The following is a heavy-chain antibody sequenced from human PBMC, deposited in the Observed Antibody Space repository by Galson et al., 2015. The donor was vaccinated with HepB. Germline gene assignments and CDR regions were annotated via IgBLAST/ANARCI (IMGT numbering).Heavy chain of an antibody. V-gene: IGHV3-30*18. CDR2: ISYDGSNK. D-gene: IGHD1-26*01. CDR3: AKDLSVDLGDYWELHYYYHGMDV. J-gene: IGHJ6*02. CDR1: GFTFSSYG. Sequence: SLRLSCAASGFTFSSYGMHWVRQAPGKGLEWVAVISYDGSNKYYADSVKGRFTISRDNSKNTLHLQMNSLRAEDTAVYYCAKDLSVDLGDYWELHYYYHGMDVWGQGTTVTVSS.